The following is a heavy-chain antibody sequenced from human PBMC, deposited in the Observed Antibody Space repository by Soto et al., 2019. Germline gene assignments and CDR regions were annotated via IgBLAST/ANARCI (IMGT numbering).Heavy chain of an antibody. CDR2: ISYDGSNK. CDR1: GFTFSSYA. CDR3: ARDSGTYYFDY. J-gene: IGHJ4*02. D-gene: IGHD1-26*01. V-gene: IGHV3-30-3*01. Sequence: QVQLVESGGGVVQPGRSLRLSCAVSGFTFSSYAMHWVRQAPGKGLEWGAVISYDGSNKYYADSVKGRFTISRDNSKNTLYLQMNSLRAEDTAVYYCARDSGTYYFDYWGQGTLVTVSS.